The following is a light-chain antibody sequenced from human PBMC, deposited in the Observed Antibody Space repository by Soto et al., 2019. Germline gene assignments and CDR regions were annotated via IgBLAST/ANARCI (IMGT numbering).Light chain of an antibody. CDR3: QQSHRAPFN. J-gene: IGKJ4*01. V-gene: IGKV1-39*01. CDR1: QTVTNL. CDR2: GAS. Sequence: DIQMTQSPSSLSASVGDRVTITCRASQTVTNLLNWYQQKSGEAPKLLIHGASLLQSGVPSRFRGSGSQTDFTLTITSLQPDDFATYWCQQSHRAPFNFGGGTKVDIK.